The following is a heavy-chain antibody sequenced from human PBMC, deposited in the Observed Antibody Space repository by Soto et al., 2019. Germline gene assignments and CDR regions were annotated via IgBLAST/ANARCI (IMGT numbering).Heavy chain of an antibody. CDR3: VKVGYDNFCYYLRSFVC. V-gene: IGHV3-23*01. CDR1: GFTFSTNA. D-gene: IGHD3-3*01. CDR2: ISGSGNTI. Sequence: GGSLSLSCAASGFTFSTNAMSWVRQAPGMGLEFVSLISGSGNTIYYADSVKGRFTISRDNSKNTLSLQMNSLRAEDTAVYYCVKVGYDNFCYYLRSFVCSGQGALVTVST. J-gene: IGHJ4*02.